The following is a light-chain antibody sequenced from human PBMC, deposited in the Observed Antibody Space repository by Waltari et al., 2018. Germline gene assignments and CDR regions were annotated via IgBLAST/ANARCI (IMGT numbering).Light chain of an antibody. CDR2: LNGGGSH. CDR3: QTWGTGVVV. J-gene: IGLJ2*01. V-gene: IGLV4-69*01. CDR1: SGHSTYA. Sequence: QLVLTQSPSASASLGASVKLTCTLSSGHSTYAIAWHQQQPEKGPRYLMKLNGGGSHIKGDGIPDCFSGSSSGAERYLTISSLQSEDEADYYCQTWGTGVVVFGGGTKLTVL.